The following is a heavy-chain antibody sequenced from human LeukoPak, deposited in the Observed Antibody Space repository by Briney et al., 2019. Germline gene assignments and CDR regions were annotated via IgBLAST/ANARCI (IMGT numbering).Heavy chain of an antibody. J-gene: IGHJ6*03. D-gene: IGHD3-10*01. CDR3: TRRGVTTYYYYMDV. Sequence: GRSLRLSCTASGFTFGDYAMSWFRQAPGKGLEWVGFIRSKAYGGTTEYAASVKGRVTISRDDSKSIAYLQMNSLKTEDTAVYYCTRRGVTTYYYYMDVWGKGTTVTVSS. CDR2: IRSKAYGGTT. CDR1: GFTFGDYA. V-gene: IGHV3-49*03.